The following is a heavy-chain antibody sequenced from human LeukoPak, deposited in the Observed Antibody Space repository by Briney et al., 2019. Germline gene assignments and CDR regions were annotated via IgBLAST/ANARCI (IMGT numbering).Heavy chain of an antibody. CDR2: IYYSGSST. J-gene: IGHJ6*02. D-gene: IGHD3-10*01. CDR3: ARTSRHFYGSGTNSTPWPAGMDV. V-gene: IGHV4-59*01. CDR1: GGSMSGFF. Sequence: SETLSLTCTVSGGSMSGFFWTWIRQPPGRELEWIGSIYYSGSSTKYNPSLKSRVTISVDTSKGQFSLNLDSATAADTAVYYCARTSRHFYGSGTNSTPWPAGMDVWGQGTTVTVSS.